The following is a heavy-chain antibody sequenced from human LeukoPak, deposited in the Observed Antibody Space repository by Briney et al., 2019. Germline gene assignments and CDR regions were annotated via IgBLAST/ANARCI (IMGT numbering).Heavy chain of an antibody. V-gene: IGHV7-4-1*02. CDR2: INTNTGNP. D-gene: IGHD5-18*01. Sequence: ASVKVSCKASGYTFTSYAMNWVRQAPGQGLEWMGWINTNTGNPTYAQGFTGRFVFSLDTSVSTAYLQISSLKAEDTAVYYCARDSPAALRYSYGPSYYYYYMDVWGKGTTVTVSS. CDR3: ARDSPAALRYSYGPSYYYYYMDV. J-gene: IGHJ6*03. CDR1: GYTFTSYA.